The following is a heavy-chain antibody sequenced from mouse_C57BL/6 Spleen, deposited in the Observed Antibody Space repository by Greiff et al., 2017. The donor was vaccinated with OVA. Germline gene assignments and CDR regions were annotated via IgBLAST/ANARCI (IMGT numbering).Heavy chain of an antibody. CDR3: ARQGDYGDY. CDR2: ISSGGSYT. V-gene: IGHV5-6*01. D-gene: IGHD2-4*01. CDR1: GFTFSSYG. J-gene: IGHJ2*01. Sequence: VQLQESGGDLVKPGGSLKLSCAASGFTFSSYGMSWVRQTPDKRLEWVATISSGGSYTYYPDSVKGRFTISRDNAKNTLYLQMSSLKSEDTAMYYCARQGDYGDYWGQGTTLTVSS.